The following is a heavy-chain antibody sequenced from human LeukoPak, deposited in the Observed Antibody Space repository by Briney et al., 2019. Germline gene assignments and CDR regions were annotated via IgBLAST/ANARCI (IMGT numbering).Heavy chain of an antibody. Sequence: GGSLRLSCAASGFTFSSYGMSWVRQAPGKGLEWVSAISGSGGSTYYADSVKGRFTISRDNSKNTLYLQMNSLRAEDTAVYYCARPPMVRGVMNYYYYMDVWGKGTTVTVSS. CDR1: GFTFSSYG. V-gene: IGHV3-23*01. CDR2: ISGSGGST. D-gene: IGHD3-10*01. CDR3: ARPPMVRGVMNYYYYMDV. J-gene: IGHJ6*03.